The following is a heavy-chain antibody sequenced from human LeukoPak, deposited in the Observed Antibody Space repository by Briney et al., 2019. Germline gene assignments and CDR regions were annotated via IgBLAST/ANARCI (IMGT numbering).Heavy chain of an antibody. CDR2: IIPIFGTA. D-gene: IGHD3-3*01. J-gene: IGHJ6*03. Sequence: ASVKVSCKASGGTFSSYAISWVRQAPGQGLEWMGGIIPIFGTANYAQKFQGRVTITADESTSTAYMELSSLRSEDTAVYYCARKFTILGYMDVWDKGTTVTVSS. CDR3: ARKFTILGYMDV. CDR1: GGTFSSYA. V-gene: IGHV1-69*13.